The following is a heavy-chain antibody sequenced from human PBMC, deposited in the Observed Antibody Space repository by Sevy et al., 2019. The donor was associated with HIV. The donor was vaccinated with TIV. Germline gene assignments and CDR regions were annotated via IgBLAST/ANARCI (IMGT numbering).Heavy chain of an antibody. J-gene: IGHJ4*01. CDR1: GFAFSSHA. V-gene: IGHV3-30-3*01. D-gene: IGHD6-13*01. CDR3: ARDGGYSIKWYPLY. CDR2: ISYEGTET. Sequence: GGSLRLSCAASGFAFSSHAMHWVRQAPGKGLEWVGVISYEGTETFYAASVEGRFTISRDNSKNMLFLQINSLRPDDTAVYYCARDGGYSIKWYPLYWGQGTLVTVSS.